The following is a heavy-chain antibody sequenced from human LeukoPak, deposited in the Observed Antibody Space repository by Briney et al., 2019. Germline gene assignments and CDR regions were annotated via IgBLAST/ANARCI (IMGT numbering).Heavy chain of an antibody. J-gene: IGHJ6*02. CDR3: ARLATLTMVRGELLRYYGMDV. V-gene: IGHV5-51*01. D-gene: IGHD3-10*01. CDR2: IYPTDSDT. Sequence: GESLKISCQVSGYIFTNYWIGWVRQMPGKGLESMGIIYPTDSDTTYSPSFQGQVTISADKSISTVYLQWSSLKASDTAMYYCARLATLTMVRGELLRYYGMDVWGQGTTVTVSS. CDR1: GYIFTNYW.